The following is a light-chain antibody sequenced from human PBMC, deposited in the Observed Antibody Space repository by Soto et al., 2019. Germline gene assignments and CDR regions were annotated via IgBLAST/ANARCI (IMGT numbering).Light chain of an antibody. J-gene: IGLJ1*01. CDR1: PEAVTSGHY. CDR3: LLSYSGARV. V-gene: IGLV7-46*01. Sequence: QAVVTQEPSLTVPPGGTVTLTCGSNPEAVTSGHYPYWFQQKPGQAPRTLIYDTSNKHSWIPARFSGSLLGGKAALTLSGAQPEDEAEYYCLLSYSGARVFGTGTKVTVL. CDR2: DTS.